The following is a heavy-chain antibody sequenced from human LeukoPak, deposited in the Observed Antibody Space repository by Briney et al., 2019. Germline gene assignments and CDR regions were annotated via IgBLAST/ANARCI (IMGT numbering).Heavy chain of an antibody. CDR1: GGSISSGGYS. J-gene: IGHJ5*02. Sequence: PSETLSLTCAVSGGSISSGGYSWSWIRQPPGKGLEWIGYIYHSGSTYYNPSLKSRVTISVDRSKNQFPLKLSSVTAADTAVYYCARDRVITMVRGPEGWFDPWGQGTLVTVSS. V-gene: IGHV4-30-2*01. CDR3: ARDRVITMVRGPEGWFDP. D-gene: IGHD3-10*01. CDR2: IYHSGST.